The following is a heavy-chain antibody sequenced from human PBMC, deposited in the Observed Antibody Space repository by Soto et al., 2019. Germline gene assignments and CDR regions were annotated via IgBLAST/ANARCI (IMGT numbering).Heavy chain of an antibody. V-gene: IGHV3-30*03. D-gene: IGHD6-13*01. CDR2: ISYDGNRK. CDR3: ARKGYGGRWSLDY. Sequence: QVQLVESGGGLVQPGRSLRLSCAASGFTFSSYGMHWARQAPGGGREGGAGISYDGNRKYYADSVKGRFTISRDFSKNTVDLHMNSLRVEDTAVYFCARKGYGGRWSLDYWGQGILVTVSS. J-gene: IGHJ4*02. CDR1: GFTFSSYG.